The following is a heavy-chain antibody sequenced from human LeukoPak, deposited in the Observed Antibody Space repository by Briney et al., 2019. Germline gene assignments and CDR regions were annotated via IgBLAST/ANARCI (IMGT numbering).Heavy chain of an antibody. J-gene: IGHJ4*02. V-gene: IGHV3-23*01. CDR2: LSRGGGTT. CDR1: GFPFNMLA. D-gene: IGHD2-8*01. CDR3: QAEDGIRDCSEGVCMEGYYFDY. Sequence: GGYLRLSCTGSGFPFNMLAMNWVRQSTVQGLELVSGLSRGGGTTNYAESVKGRFTISRDTSKNMVFLQMNDLRPEDTAVYFFQAEDGIRDCSEGVCMEGYYFDYWGQGSLVTVSS.